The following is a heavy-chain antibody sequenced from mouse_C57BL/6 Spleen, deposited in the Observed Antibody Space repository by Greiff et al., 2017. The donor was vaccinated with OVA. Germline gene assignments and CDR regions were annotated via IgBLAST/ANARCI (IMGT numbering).Heavy chain of an antibody. CDR1: GYSFTSYY. CDR3: ARSNYDGSSGWYFDV. J-gene: IGHJ1*03. D-gene: IGHD1-1*01. CDR2: IYPGRGNT. V-gene: IGHV1-66*01. Sequence: VQLQQSGPELVKPGASVKISCKASGYSFTSYYIHWVKQRPGQGLEWIGWIYPGRGNTKYNEKFKGKATLTADTSSSTAYMQLSSLTSEDSAVYYCARSNYDGSSGWYFDVWGTGTTVTVSS.